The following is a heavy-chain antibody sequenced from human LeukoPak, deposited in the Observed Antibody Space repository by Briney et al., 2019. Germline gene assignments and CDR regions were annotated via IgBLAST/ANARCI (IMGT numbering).Heavy chain of an antibody. Sequence: NTSETLSLTCTVSGGSISGSYWSWVRQPPGKGLEYIGYIYNSGSTNYNPSLKSRVTISVDTSKNQFSLKLNSVTPEDTAVYYCVRTLIVSPQIYYYYMDVWSKGTTVTVSS. CDR3: VRTLIVSPQIYYYYMDV. J-gene: IGHJ6*03. CDR2: IYNSGST. CDR1: GGSISGSY. V-gene: IGHV4-59*12. D-gene: IGHD1-26*01.